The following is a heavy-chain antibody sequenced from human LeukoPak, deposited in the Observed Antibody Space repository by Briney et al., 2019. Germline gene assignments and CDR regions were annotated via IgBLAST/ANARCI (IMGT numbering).Heavy chain of an antibody. CDR3: ARDPAGYCSGGSCHHGDY. CDR2: INPNSGGT. CDR1: GYTFTGYY. Sequence: ASVKVSCKASGYTFTGYYMHWVRQAPGQGLEWMGWINPNSGGTNYAQKFQGRVTMTRDTSISTAYMELSRLRSDDTAVYYCARDPAGYCSGGSCHHGDYWGQGTLVTVSS. V-gene: IGHV1-2*02. D-gene: IGHD2-15*01. J-gene: IGHJ4*02.